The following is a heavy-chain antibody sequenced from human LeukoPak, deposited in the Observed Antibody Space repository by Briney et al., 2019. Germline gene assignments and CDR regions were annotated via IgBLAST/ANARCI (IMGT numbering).Heavy chain of an antibody. J-gene: IGHJ5*02. Sequence: ASVKVSCKASGYTFTSYDINWVRQATGQGLEWMGWMNPNSGNTGYAQKFQGRVTMTRSTSISTAYMELSSLRSEDTAVYYCARAYYDFWSGYYDWFDPWGQGTLVTVSS. CDR3: ARAYYDFWSGYYDWFDP. CDR2: MNPNSGNT. V-gene: IGHV1-8*01. D-gene: IGHD3-3*01. CDR1: GYTFTSYD.